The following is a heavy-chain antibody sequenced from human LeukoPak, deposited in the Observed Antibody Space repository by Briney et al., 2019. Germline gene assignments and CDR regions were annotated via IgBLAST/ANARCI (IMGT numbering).Heavy chain of an antibody. CDR2: INPSSGST. J-gene: IGHJ4*02. D-gene: IGHD6-13*01. V-gene: IGHV1-46*01. Sequence: ASVKVSCTASGSTFTRYYIHWVRQAPGQGLDWMGLINPSSGSTRFAQMFQDRVTITRDTSTSAVYMELSSLTSEDTAMYYCARTYSSSWSYCDSWGQGTLVTVSS. CDR1: GSTFTRYY. CDR3: ARTYSSSWSYCDS.